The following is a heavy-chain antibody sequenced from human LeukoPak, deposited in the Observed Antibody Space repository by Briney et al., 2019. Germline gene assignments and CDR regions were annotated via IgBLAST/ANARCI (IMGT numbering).Heavy chain of an antibody. Sequence: PGGSLRLSCAASGFPFSSYSMNWVRQAPGKGLEWVSSISSSSSYIYYADSVKGRFTISRDNAKNSLYLQMNSLRAEDTAVYYCARGGAHGMDVWGQGTLVTVSS. CDR1: GFPFSSYS. D-gene: IGHD1-26*01. J-gene: IGHJ6*02. V-gene: IGHV3-21*04. CDR2: ISSSSSYI. CDR3: ARGGAHGMDV.